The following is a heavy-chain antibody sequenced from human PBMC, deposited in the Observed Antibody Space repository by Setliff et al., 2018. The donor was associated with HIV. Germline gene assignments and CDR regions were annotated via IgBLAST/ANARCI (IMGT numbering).Heavy chain of an antibody. CDR1: GSSFATYW. CDR2: LYFGDSDP. J-gene: IGHJ4*02. CDR3: ARGRGGYFGGGRYYNLPYFDS. V-gene: IGHV5-51*01. Sequence: PGESLKISCKTSGSSFATYWVGWVRQMPGKGLEWLGILYFGDSDPKYNPSSEGQVTISADKSIKTAFLQWRSLKTSDTAIYYCARGRGGYFGGGRYYNLPYFDSWGQGTLVTVSS. D-gene: IGHD2-15*01.